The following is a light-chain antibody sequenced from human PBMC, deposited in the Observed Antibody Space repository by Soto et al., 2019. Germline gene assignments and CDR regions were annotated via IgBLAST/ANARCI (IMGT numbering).Light chain of an antibody. J-gene: IGLJ2*01. CDR1: SSNIGSNT. V-gene: IGLV1-44*01. CDR2: SNN. Sequence: QSVLTQPPSAPGTPGQRVTISCSGSSSNIGSNTVNWYQQLPGTAPKLLIYSNNQRPSGVPDRFSGSKSGTSASLTISGLQSEDEADYYCAAWDDSLNVLFGGGTQVTV. CDR3: AAWDDSLNVL.